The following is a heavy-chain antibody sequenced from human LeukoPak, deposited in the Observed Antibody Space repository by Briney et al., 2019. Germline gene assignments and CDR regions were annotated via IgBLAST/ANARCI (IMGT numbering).Heavy chain of an antibody. D-gene: IGHD4-23*01. Sequence: ASVKVSCKASGYTFTSYYIHWVRQAPGQGLEWMGIINPSGGSTSYAQKFQGRVTMTRDTSTSTVYMELSSLRSEDTAVYYCARDPGFDYGGKKVNWFDPWGQGTLVTVSS. J-gene: IGHJ5*02. CDR3: ARDPGFDYGGKKVNWFDP. CDR1: GYTFTSYY. CDR2: INPSGGST. V-gene: IGHV1-46*01.